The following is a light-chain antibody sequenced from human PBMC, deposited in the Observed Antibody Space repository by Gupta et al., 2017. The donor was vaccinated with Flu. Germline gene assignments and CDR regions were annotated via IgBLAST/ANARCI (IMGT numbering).Light chain of an antibody. CDR3: QQYDSSPQT. CDR2: WAS. CDR1: QSILYTADNKNY. J-gene: IGKJ4*02. Sequence: DIVMTQSPDSLTVSLGERATINCKSSQSILYTADNKNYLAWYQQKPGQPPKLLIYWASARESGVPDRFSGSGSGTDFSLTISRLQAEDVAIYFCQQYDSSPQTFARGTKVEIK. V-gene: IGKV4-1*01.